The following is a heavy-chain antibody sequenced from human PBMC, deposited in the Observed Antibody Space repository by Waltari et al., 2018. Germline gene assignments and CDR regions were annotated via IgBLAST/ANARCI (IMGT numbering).Heavy chain of an antibody. CDR3: ASGYYSRPIDF. V-gene: IGHV5-51*01. Sequence: EVQLVQSGAEVRKPGESLTLSCQGSGYRFTTHWIAWVRQMPGKGLEWMGRIDPEDSDTTISPSFQGQVTISADKSTRTAFLQWRNLKPSDTAMYYCASGYYSRPIDFWGRGTLVTVSS. CDR2: IDPEDSDT. D-gene: IGHD1-26*01. J-gene: IGHJ4*02. CDR1: GYRFTTHW.